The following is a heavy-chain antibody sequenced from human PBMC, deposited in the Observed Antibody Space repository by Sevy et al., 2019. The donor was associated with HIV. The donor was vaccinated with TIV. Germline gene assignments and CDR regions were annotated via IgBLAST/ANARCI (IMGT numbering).Heavy chain of an antibody. D-gene: IGHD6-13*01. V-gene: IGHV1-8*03. CDR1: GYTFTSYD. CDR2: MNPNSGNT. J-gene: IGHJ5*02. Sequence: ASVKVSCKASGYTFTSYDINWVRQATGQGLEWMGWMNPNSGNTGYAQKFQGRVTITRNTSISTAYMELGSRSPEDTAVYYCARGLVAAAGRFDPWGQGTLVTVSS. CDR3: ARGLVAAAGRFDP.